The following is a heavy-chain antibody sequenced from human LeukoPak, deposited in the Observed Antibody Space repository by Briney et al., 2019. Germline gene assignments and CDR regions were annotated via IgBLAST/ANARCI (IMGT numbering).Heavy chain of an antibody. CDR3: AKSPRVGATTRAFDI. CDR2: ISGSGGST. Sequence: PGGSLCLSCAASGFTLSSYAMSWVRQAPGTGLEWVSAISGSGGSTYYADSVKGRFTISRDNTQNTMYLQMNSLRAEDTAVYYCAKSPRVGATTRAFDIWGQGTMVTVSS. V-gene: IGHV3-23*01. CDR1: GFTLSSYA. D-gene: IGHD1-26*01. J-gene: IGHJ3*02.